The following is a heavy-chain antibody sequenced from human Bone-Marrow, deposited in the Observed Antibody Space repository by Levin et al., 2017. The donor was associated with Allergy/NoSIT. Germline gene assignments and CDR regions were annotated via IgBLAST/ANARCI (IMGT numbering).Heavy chain of an antibody. CDR3: ARGDYSGNPGKLPFDM. CDR1: GFTFSRYA. V-gene: IGHV3-13*01. D-gene: IGHD4-23*01. J-gene: IGHJ3*02. Sequence: GGSLRLSCAASGFTFSRYAMHWVRQAPGKGLEWVSAIDTAGDTYYPGSVKGQFTISRENAKNSLYLQMNSLTAGDTAVYFCARGDYSGNPGKLPFDMWGQGTMVIVSS. CDR2: IDTAGDT.